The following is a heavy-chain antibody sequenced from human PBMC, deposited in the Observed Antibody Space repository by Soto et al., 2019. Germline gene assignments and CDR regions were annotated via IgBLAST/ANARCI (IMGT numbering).Heavy chain of an antibody. CDR2: LHPNSGNT. J-gene: IGHJ5*02. D-gene: IGHD2-15*01. CDR1: GYTFTSYD. V-gene: IGHV1-8*01. Sequence: XSVKVSFNASGYTFTSYDINSVRHSTGQGLEWMGWLHPNSGNTGYAQKFQGRVTMARNTSISTAYMELSRLRSEDTAVYYCARASGYCSGGSCPVGWFDPWGQGTLVTVSS. CDR3: ARASGYCSGGSCPVGWFDP.